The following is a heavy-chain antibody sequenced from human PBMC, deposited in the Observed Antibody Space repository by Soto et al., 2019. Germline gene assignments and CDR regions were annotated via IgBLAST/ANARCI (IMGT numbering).Heavy chain of an antibody. V-gene: IGHV2-5*02. CDR1: GFSLSTSGVG. CDR3: AHSPDHLVAPYYFDY. CDR2: IYWDDDK. Sequence: QITLKESGPTLVKPTQTLTLTCSFSGFSLSTSGVGVGWIRQPPGKALEWLALIYWDDDKRYSPSLKSRLTITKDTSKNQVVLTMTNMDPVDTATYYCAHSPDHLVAPYYFDYWGQGTLVTVSS. J-gene: IGHJ4*02.